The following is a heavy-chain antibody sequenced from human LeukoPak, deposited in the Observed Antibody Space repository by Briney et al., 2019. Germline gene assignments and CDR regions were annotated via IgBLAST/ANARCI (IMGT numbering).Heavy chain of an antibody. V-gene: IGHV4-4*07. CDR2: IYTSGST. CDR3: ARVWGISGWLHRTGDAFDI. Sequence: PSETLSLTCTVSGGSISSYYWSWIRQPAGKGLEWIGRIYTSGSTNYNPSLKSRVTMSVDTSKNQFSLKLSSVTAADTAVYYCARVWGISGWLHRTGDAFDIWGQGTMVTVSS. D-gene: IGHD5-24*01. J-gene: IGHJ3*02. CDR1: GGSISSYY.